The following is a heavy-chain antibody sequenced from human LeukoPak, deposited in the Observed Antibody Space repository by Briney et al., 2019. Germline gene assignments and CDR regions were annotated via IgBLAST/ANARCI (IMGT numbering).Heavy chain of an antibody. Sequence: GRSLRLSSATSSFTLSGRYKSWVRQAPGQWMEWVSVIYSGGSTYYADSVKGRFTISRDNSKNTLYLQMNSLRAEDTAVYYCESSWRKAAVGNFDSWRQGTVVTVSS. CDR2: IYSGGST. J-gene: IGHJ4*02. V-gene: IGHV3-66*02. CDR3: ESSWRKAAVGNFDS. D-gene: IGHD6-13*01. CDR1: SFTLSGRY.